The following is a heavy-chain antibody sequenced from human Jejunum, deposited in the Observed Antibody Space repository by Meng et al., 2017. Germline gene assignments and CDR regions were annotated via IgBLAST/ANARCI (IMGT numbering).Heavy chain of an antibody. CDR3: ASAYDGSGYGPLDR. V-gene: IGHV1-3*01. D-gene: IGHD3-22*01. CDR2: INPGNGDT. J-gene: IGHJ4*01. Sequence: QVQLVQSGAEVKKPGASVKVSCKASGYTFTNYPMNWVRQAPGQRLEWLGWINPGNGDTKYSQKFQDRVTFSRDTSATTAYMELTRLRSEDTAVYYCASAYDGSGYGPLDRWGQGTLVTVSS. CDR1: GYTFTNYP.